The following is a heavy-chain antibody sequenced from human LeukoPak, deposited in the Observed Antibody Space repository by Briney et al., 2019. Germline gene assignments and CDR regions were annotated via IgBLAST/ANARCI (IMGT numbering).Heavy chain of an antibody. CDR1: GGSISSGGYY. V-gene: IGHV4-31*03. J-gene: IGHJ6*02. Sequence: SETLSLTCTVSGGSISSGGYYWSWIRQHPGKGLEWIGYIYYSGSTYYNPSLKSRVTISVDTSKNQFSLKLSSVTAADTAVYYCAKGAVRYGMDVWGQGTTVTVSS. CDR2: IYYSGST. CDR3: AKGAVRYGMDV.